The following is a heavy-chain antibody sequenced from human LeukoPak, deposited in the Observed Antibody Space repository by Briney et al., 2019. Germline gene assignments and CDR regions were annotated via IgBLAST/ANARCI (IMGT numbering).Heavy chain of an antibody. J-gene: IGHJ3*02. V-gene: IGHV4-59*01. Sequence: PSETLSLTCMVPGDFISGYYWSWIRQPPGKGLEWIGYIYYSGSTNYNPSLESRVTLSVDTSKNQFSLNLSSVTAADTAAYYFATLDTVLEAFDIWGQGTMVTVSS. CDR1: GDFISGYY. CDR3: ATLDTVLEAFDI. CDR2: IYYSGST. D-gene: IGHD4-17*01.